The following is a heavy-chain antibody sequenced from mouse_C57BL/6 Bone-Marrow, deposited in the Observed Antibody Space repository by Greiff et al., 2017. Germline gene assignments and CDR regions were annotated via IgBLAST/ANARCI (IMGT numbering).Heavy chain of an antibody. J-gene: IGHJ2*01. V-gene: IGHV5-4*01. CDR1: GFTFSSYA. Sequence: EVQGVESGGGLVKPGGSLKLSCAASGFTFSSYAMSWVRQTPEKRLEWVATISDGGSYTYYPDNVKGRFTISRDNAKNNLYLQMSHLKSEDTAMYSCARDLVITTVVAPSFDYWGQGTTLTVSS. D-gene: IGHD1-1*01. CDR2: ISDGGSYT. CDR3: ARDLVITTVVAPSFDY.